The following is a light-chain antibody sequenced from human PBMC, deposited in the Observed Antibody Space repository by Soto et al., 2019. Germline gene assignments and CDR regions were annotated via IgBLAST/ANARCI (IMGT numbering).Light chain of an antibody. V-gene: IGKV1-5*01. CDR3: QQYENYWT. J-gene: IGKJ1*01. CDR2: DAS. CDR1: QAIDSW. Sequence: DIQMTQSPSTLSASVGDTVTITCRASQAIDSWLAWYQQRPGKAPKLLIYDASNLDSGVPSRFSGSGSGTEFSLTISNLQPDDCATYYCQQYENYWTFGQGTKA.